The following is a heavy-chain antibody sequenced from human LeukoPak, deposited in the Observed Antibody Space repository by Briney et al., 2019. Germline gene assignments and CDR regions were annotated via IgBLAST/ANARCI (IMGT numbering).Heavy chain of an antibody. CDR1: GGSISSGGYY. Sequence: SQTLSLTCTVSGGSISSGGYYWSWIRQHPGKGLEWIGYIYYSGSTYYNLSLKSRVTISVDTSKNQFSLKLSSVTAADTAVYYCAGQKQFDILTGCFDYWGQGTLVTVSS. CDR3: AGQKQFDILTGCFDY. CDR2: IYYSGST. D-gene: IGHD3-9*01. J-gene: IGHJ4*02. V-gene: IGHV4-31*03.